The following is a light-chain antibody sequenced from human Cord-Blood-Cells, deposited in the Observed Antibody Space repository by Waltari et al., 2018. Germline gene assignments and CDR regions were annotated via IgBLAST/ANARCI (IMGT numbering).Light chain of an antibody. Sequence: IQMPQSPSSLSASVGDRVKITCQASQDISNYLNWYQQKPGKAPKLLIYDASNLETGVPARFSGSGSGTDFTFTISSLQPEDIATYYCQQYYNLPLTFGGGTKVEIK. J-gene: IGKJ4*01. CDR1: QDISNY. V-gene: IGKV1-33*01. CDR3: QQYYNLPLT. CDR2: DAS.